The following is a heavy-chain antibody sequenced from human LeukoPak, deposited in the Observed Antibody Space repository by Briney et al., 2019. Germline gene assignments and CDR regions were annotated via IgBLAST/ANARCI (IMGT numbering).Heavy chain of an antibody. Sequence: GGSLRLSCAASGFTFSLYGLHWARQAPGKGLVWVSHINPDGSSTNYADSVKGRFTISRDNAKNTLFLQMNSLRVEDTAVYYCGRYRSGYYSDFWGQGTLVTVSS. D-gene: IGHD3-22*01. CDR3: GRYRSGYYSDF. CDR2: INPDGSST. V-gene: IGHV3-74*01. CDR1: GFTFSLYG. J-gene: IGHJ4*02.